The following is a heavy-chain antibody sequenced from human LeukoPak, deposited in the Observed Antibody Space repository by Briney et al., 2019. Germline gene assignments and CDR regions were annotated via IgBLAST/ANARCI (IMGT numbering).Heavy chain of an antibody. CDR1: GDSVSSNSAA. D-gene: IGHD5-18*01. CDR3: ARSYSYGPFDY. V-gene: IGHV6-1*01. Sequence: SQTLSLTCTISGDSVSSNSAAWSWIRQSPSRGLEWLGMTYYRSKWYNDYAVSVKSRIKVNPDTSKNQFSLQLNSVTPEDTAVYYCARSYSYGPFDYWGQGTLVTVSS. CDR2: TYYRSKWYN. J-gene: IGHJ4*02.